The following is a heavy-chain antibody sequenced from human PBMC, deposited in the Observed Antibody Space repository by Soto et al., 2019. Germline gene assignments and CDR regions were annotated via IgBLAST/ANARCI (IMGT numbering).Heavy chain of an antibody. Sequence: SVKVSCKASGGTFSSYAISWVRQAPGQGLEWMGGIIPIFGTANYAQKFQGRVTITADESTSTAYMELSSLRSEDTAVYYCAGGYYSFRGLVMPSRFDYWGQGTLVTVSS. CDR1: GGTFSSYA. V-gene: IGHV1-69*13. CDR3: AGGYYSFRGLVMPSRFDY. J-gene: IGHJ4*02. CDR2: IIPIFGTA. D-gene: IGHD3-22*01.